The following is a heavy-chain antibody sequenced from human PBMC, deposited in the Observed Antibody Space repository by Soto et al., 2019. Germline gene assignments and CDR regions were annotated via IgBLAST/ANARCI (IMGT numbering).Heavy chain of an antibody. CDR2: IWYDGSDK. J-gene: IGHJ4*03. CDR3: AFGNLSYDLDF. D-gene: IGHD3-16*01. Sequence: LRLSCAASGFTFSGFGMHWVRQAPGKGLEWVALIWYDGSDKYYADSVKGRFTNSRDNSKNTLYLQMNSLRAEDTAVYHCAFGNLSYDLDFWGHGTPVTVAT. V-gene: IGHV3-33*01. CDR1: GFTFSGFG.